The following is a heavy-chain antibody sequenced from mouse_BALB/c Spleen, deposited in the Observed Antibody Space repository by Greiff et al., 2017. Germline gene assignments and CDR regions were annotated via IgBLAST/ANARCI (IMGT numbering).Heavy chain of an antibody. D-gene: IGHD1-1*01. CDR3: ARVGYYGSSDY. V-gene: IGHV1S81*02. J-gene: IGHJ2*01. CDR1: GYTFTSYW. Sequence: QVQLKQPGAELVKPGASVKLSCKASGYTFTSYWMHWVKQRPGQGLEWIGEINPSNGRTNYNEKFKSKATLTVDKSSSTAYMQLSSLTSEDSAVYYCARVGYYGSSDYWGQGTTLTVSS. CDR2: INPSNGRT.